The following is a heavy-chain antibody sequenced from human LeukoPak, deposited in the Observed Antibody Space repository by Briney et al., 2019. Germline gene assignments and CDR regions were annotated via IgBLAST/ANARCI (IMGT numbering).Heavy chain of an antibody. V-gene: IGHV4-39*01. CDR1: GGSLSSSSYY. J-gene: IGHJ4*02. CDR2: IYYSGST. Sequence: PSETLSLTCTVSGGSLSSSSYYWGWIRQPPGKGLEWIGSIYYSGSTYYNPSLKSRVTISVDTSKNQFSLKLSSVTAADTAVYYCARRSMVRGRHYYFDYWGQGTLVTVST. CDR3: ARRSMVRGRHYYFDY. D-gene: IGHD3-10*01.